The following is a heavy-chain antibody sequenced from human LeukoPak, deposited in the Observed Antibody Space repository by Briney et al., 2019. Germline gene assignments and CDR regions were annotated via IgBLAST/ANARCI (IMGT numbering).Heavy chain of an antibody. V-gene: IGHV4-59*12. J-gene: IGHJ6*03. CDR2: IYYSGST. CDR3: ARDTAMVETLSYYYYYMDV. CDR1: GGSISSYY. D-gene: IGHD5-18*01. Sequence: SETLSLTCTVSGGSISSYYWSWIRQPPGKGLEWIGYIYYSGSTNYNPSLKSRVTISVDTSKNQFSLKLSSVTAADTAVYYCARDTAMVETLSYYYYYMDVWGKGTTVTISS.